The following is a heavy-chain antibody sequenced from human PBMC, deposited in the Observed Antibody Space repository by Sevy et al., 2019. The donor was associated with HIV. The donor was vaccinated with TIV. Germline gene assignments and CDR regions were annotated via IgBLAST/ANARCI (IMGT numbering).Heavy chain of an antibody. J-gene: IGHJ6*02. Sequence: GGSLRLSCAASGFTVSSYAMHWVRQAPGKGLEWVAVISYDGSNKYYADSVKGRFTISRDNSKNTLYLQMNSLRAEDTAVYYCARDRPSIAAAGMYYYYYGMDVWGQGTTVTVSS. V-gene: IGHV3-30-3*01. D-gene: IGHD6-13*01. CDR1: GFTVSSYA. CDR3: ARDRPSIAAAGMYYYYYGMDV. CDR2: ISYDGSNK.